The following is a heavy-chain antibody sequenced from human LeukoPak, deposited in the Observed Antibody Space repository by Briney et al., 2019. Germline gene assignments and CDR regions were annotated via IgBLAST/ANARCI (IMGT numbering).Heavy chain of an antibody. CDR3: AQKPAYYYDSTGYALFDY. D-gene: IGHD3-22*01. Sequence: GRSLRLSCAASGFTFTTYGMHWVRQAPGKGLEWVAVIYYDGSKQFYGDSVTGRFTISRDNSRNTLYLQMNSLRADDTAVYYCAQKPAYYYDSTGYALFDYWGQGTLVTVSS. CDR1: GFTFTTYG. J-gene: IGHJ4*02. V-gene: IGHV3-33*06. CDR2: IYYDGSKQ.